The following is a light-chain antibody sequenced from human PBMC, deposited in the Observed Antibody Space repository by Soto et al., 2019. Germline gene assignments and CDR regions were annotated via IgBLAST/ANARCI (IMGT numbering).Light chain of an antibody. CDR1: SSDVGGYNY. J-gene: IGLJ1*01. CDR3: SSYTSSSTYV. V-gene: IGLV2-14*01. Sequence: QSVLTQPASVSGSPGQSITISCTGTSSDVGGYNYVSWYQQHPGKAPKLMIYDVSNRPSGVSNRFSGSKSGNTPSLTISGLQAEDDADYYCSSYTSSSTYVFGTGTKLTVL. CDR2: DVS.